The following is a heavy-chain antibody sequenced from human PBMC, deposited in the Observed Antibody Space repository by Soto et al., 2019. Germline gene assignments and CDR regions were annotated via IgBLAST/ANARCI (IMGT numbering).Heavy chain of an antibody. CDR3: AKTLLNFGELLGPFDY. CDR1: GFTFSSYG. Sequence: GGSLRLSCAASGFTFSSYGMHWVRQAPGKGLEWVAVISYDGSNKYYADSVKGRFTISRDNSKNTLYLQMNSLRAEDTAVYYCAKTLLNFGELLGPFDYWGQGTLVTVSS. J-gene: IGHJ4*02. D-gene: IGHD3-10*01. V-gene: IGHV3-30*18. CDR2: ISYDGSNK.